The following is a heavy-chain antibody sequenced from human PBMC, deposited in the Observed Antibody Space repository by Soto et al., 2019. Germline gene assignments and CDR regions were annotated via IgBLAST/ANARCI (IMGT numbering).Heavy chain of an antibody. CDR1: GYTFTGYY. J-gene: IGHJ4*02. D-gene: IGHD3-22*01. V-gene: IGHV1-2*04. CDR3: ARASYYDSSGYYPSFDY. Sequence: QVQLVQSGAEVKKPGASVKVSCKASGYTFTGYYMHWVRQAPGQGLEWMGWINPNSGGTNYAKKFQGWVTMTMDTSISTAYMELSRLRSDDTAVYYCARASYYDSSGYYPSFDYWGQGTLVTVSS. CDR2: INPNSGGT.